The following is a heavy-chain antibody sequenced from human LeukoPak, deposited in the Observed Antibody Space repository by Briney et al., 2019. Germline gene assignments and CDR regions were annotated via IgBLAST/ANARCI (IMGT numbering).Heavy chain of an antibody. J-gene: IGHJ5*02. CDR1: GYTFTSYY. Sequence: ASVKVSCKASGYTFTSYYMHWVRQAPGQGLEWMGIINPSGGSTSYAQKFQGRVTMTRDMSTSTVYMELSSLRSEDTAVYYCARDWYGYCGGDCYFNWFDPWGQGTLVTVSS. V-gene: IGHV1-46*01. D-gene: IGHD2-21*02. CDR3: ARDWYGYCGGDCYFNWFDP. CDR2: INPSGGST.